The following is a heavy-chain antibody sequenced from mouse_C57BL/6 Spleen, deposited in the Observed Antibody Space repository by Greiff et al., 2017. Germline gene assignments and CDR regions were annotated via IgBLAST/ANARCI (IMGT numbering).Heavy chain of an antibody. CDR3: ARGHGVYSNLYFDY. J-gene: IGHJ2*01. CDR1: GYTFTSYW. CDR2: INPSNGGT. Sequence: QVQLQQPGTELVKPGASVKLSCKASGYTFTSYWMHWVKQRPGQGLEWIGNINPSNGGTNYNEKFKSKATLTVDKSSSTAYMQLSSLTSEDSAVYYWARGHGVYSNLYFDYWGQGTTLTVSS. V-gene: IGHV1-53*01. D-gene: IGHD2-5*01.